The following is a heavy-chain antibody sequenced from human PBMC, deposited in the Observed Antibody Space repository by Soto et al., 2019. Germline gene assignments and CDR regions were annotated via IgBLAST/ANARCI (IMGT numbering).Heavy chain of an antibody. Sequence: SVTMCHSYAVVGGSFGGYCCSWISKHTGKGLEWIGEINHSGSTNYNPSLKSRVTISVDTSKNQFSLKLISVTAADTAVYYCARIGRRYDLWSRSAEYYYMAVWGKGTTVTVFS. V-gene: IGHV4-34*01. CDR1: GGSFGGYC. J-gene: IGHJ6*03. CDR2: INHSGST. D-gene: IGHD3-3*01. CDR3: ARIGRRYDLWSRSAEYYYMAV.